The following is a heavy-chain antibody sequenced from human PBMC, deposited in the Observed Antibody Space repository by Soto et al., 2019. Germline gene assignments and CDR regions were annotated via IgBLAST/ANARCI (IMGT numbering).Heavy chain of an antibody. CDR2: ISGRGDST. J-gene: IGHJ4*02. CDR1: GFTFSSYA. V-gene: IGHV3-23*01. Sequence: EVQLLESGGILVHPGGSLRLSCAASGFTFSSYAMTWVRQAPGKGLERVSAISGRGDSTYYADSVKGRFTISRDQSKNTLYLQRHSLRAEDTAVYFCAKERDNGADQYSFDHWGQGTLVTVSS. D-gene: IGHD2-8*01. CDR3: AKERDNGADQYSFDH.